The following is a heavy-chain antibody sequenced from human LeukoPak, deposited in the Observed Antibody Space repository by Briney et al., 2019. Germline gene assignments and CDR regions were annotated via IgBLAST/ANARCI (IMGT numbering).Heavy chain of an antibody. D-gene: IGHD6-13*01. Sequence: GGSLRLSCAASGFTFSSYVMHWVRQAPGKGLECVAVRSYDGSNKYYADSVKGRFTISRDNSKNTLYLQMNSLRAEDTAVYYCARETLSSSWYGSIDYFDYWGQGTLVTVSS. V-gene: IGHV3-30*04. CDR2: RSYDGSNK. CDR1: GFTFSSYV. CDR3: ARETLSSSWYGSIDYFDY. J-gene: IGHJ4*02.